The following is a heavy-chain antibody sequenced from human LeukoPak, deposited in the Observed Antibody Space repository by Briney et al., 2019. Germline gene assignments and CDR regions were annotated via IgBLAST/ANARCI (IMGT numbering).Heavy chain of an antibody. Sequence: TGGSLRLSCAASGFTFSSYEMNWVRQAPGKGLEWVSYISSSGSTIYYADSVKGRFTISRDNAKNSLYLQMNSLRAEDTAVYHCARRERKLERRYYYYYGMDVWGKGTTVTVSS. CDR3: ARRERKLERRYYYYYGMDV. V-gene: IGHV3-48*03. J-gene: IGHJ6*04. D-gene: IGHD1-1*01. CDR2: ISSSGSTI. CDR1: GFTFSSYE.